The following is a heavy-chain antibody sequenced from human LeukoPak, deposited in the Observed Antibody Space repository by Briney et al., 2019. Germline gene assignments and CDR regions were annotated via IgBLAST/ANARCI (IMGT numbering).Heavy chain of an antibody. J-gene: IGHJ4*02. CDR1: GFTFSTYW. V-gene: IGHV3-7*03. CDR2: INQDGREK. Sequence: GGSLRLSCAASGFTFSTYWLTWVRKAPGKGLDWLPNINQDGREKYYLDSVKGRFTISRDNAKNSLYLQMNSLSAEDTAVYYCARGSGSGTSKENSLDYWGQGTLVTVSS. CDR3: ARGSGSGTSKENSLDY. D-gene: IGHD3-10*01.